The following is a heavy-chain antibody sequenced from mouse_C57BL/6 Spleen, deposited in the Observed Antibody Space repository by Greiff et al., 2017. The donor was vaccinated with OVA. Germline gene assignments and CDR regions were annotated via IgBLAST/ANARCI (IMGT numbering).Heavy chain of an antibody. CDR1: GYTFTDYY. Sequence: VQLQQSGPELVKPGASVKISCKASGYTFTDYYMNWVKQSHGKSLEWIGDINPNHGGTSYNQKFKGKATLTVDKSSSTAYMELRSLTSEDSAVYYCARGGTVVARTWFAYWGQGTLVTVSA. CDR3: ARGGTVVARTWFAY. J-gene: IGHJ3*01. D-gene: IGHD1-1*01. V-gene: IGHV1-26*01. CDR2: INPNHGGT.